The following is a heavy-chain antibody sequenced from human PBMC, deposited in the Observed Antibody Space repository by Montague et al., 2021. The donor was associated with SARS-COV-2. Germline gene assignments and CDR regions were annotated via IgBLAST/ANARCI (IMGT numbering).Heavy chain of an antibody. D-gene: IGHD3-10*01. V-gene: IGHV4-59*08. J-gene: IGHJ5*02. CDR3: ARPLNLYYYGSGSYSSWFDP. CDR2: IYYSGST. Sequence: SETLSLTCTVSGGSISSYYWSWIRQPPGKGLEWIGYIYYSGSTNYNPSLKSRVTISVDTSKSQFSLKLSSVTAADTAVYYCARPLNLYYYGSGSYSSWFDPWGQGTLVTVSS. CDR1: GGSISSYY.